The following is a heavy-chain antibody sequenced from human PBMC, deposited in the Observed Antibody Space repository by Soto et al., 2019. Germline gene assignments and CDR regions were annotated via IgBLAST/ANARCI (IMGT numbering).Heavy chain of an antibody. J-gene: IGHJ4*02. D-gene: IGHD1-1*01. CDR3: ARLGYKNYYFDY. Sequence: PSETLSLTCTVSGGSITSSSYYWGWIRQPPGKGLEWIGNIYYSGSTYYNPSLKSRVTISVDTSKNQFSLKLSSVTAADAAVYYCARLGYKNYYFDYWGQGTLVTVSS. CDR2: IYYSGST. CDR1: GGSITSSSYY. V-gene: IGHV4-39*01.